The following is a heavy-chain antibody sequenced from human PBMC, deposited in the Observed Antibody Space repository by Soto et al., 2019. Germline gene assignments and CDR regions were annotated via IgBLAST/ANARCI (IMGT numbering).Heavy chain of an antibody. Sequence: ASVTVSCQTAGYAFTSYGISWVRQAPGQGLEWMGWISAYNGNTNYAQKLQGRVTMTTDTSTSTAYMELRSLRSDDTAVYYCARGPDCDFWSGYPRYFDYWGQGTLVTVS. D-gene: IGHD3-3*01. CDR1: GYAFTSYG. CDR3: ARGPDCDFWSGYPRYFDY. V-gene: IGHV1-18*01. J-gene: IGHJ4*02. CDR2: ISAYNGNT.